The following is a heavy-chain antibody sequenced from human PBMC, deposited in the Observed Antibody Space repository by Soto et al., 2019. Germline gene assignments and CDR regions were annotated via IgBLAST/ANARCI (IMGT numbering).Heavy chain of an antibody. J-gene: IGHJ5*02. D-gene: IGHD3-3*01. Sequence: PSETLSLTCTVSGGSISSFYWSWIRQPAGKGLEWIGRIYGGGRNNYNPSLKSRVTMSVDRSKNQFSLKLSSVTAADTAVYYCARGDYDFWSGYYTGWFDPWGQGTLVTVSS. V-gene: IGHV4-4*07. CDR1: GGSISSFY. CDR3: ARGDYDFWSGYYTGWFDP. CDR2: IYGGGRN.